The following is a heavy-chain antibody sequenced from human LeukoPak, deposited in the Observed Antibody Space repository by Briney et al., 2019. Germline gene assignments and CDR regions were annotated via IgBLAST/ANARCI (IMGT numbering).Heavy chain of an antibody. J-gene: IGHJ4*02. CDR3: AKAGIGVVGYFDY. CDR1: GFTFNSYE. V-gene: IGHV3-48*03. D-gene: IGHD6-19*01. CDR2: ISSSGSKI. Sequence: PGGSLRLSCAGSGFTFNSYEMNWVRQAPGKGLEWVSYISSSGSKIHYADSVKGRFTISRDNSKNTLYLQMNSLRDEDTALYYCAKAGIGVVGYFDYWGQGTLVTVSS.